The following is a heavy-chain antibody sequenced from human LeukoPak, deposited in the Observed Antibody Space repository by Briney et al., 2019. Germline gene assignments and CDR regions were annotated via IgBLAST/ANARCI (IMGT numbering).Heavy chain of an antibody. CDR2: IYYNGRT. V-gene: IGHV4-39*01. CDR1: GDSINNNNYY. Sequence: PSETLSLTCTVSGDSINNNNYYWGWIRQPPGEGLEWIGNIYYNGRTYYSPSLKGRGTISVDTSNNQFSLKLNSVTAADTAVYYCARITDRTIFGEIMHGFDVWGQGTPVTVSS. CDR3: ARITDRTIFGEIMHGFDV. J-gene: IGHJ3*01. D-gene: IGHD3-3*01.